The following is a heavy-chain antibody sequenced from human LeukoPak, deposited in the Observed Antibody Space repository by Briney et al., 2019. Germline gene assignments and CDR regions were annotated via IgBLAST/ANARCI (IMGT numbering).Heavy chain of an antibody. CDR1: GFTFSSYA. CDR2: ISGSGGST. D-gene: IGHD4-11*01. CDR3: AKDYSNYEYYFDY. Sequence: GGSLRLSCAASGFTFSSYAMSWVRQAPGKGLEWVSAISGSGGSTYYADSVKGRFTISRDNCKNTLYLQMNSLRAEDTAVYYCAKDYSNYEYYFDYWGQGTLVTVSS. J-gene: IGHJ4*02. V-gene: IGHV3-23*01.